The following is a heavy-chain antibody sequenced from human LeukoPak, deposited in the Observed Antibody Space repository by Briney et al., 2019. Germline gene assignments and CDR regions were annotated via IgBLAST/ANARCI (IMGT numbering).Heavy chain of an antibody. Sequence: GGSLRLSCAASGFTFSSYDMHWVRQATGKGLEWVSAIGTAGDTYYPGSVKGRFTISRENAKNSLYLQMNSLRAGDTAVYYGARGTYYYDSSGYYSFDYWGQGTLVTVSS. D-gene: IGHD3-22*01. CDR2: IGTAGDT. CDR1: GFTFSSYD. CDR3: ARGTYYYDSSGYYSFDY. V-gene: IGHV3-13*01. J-gene: IGHJ4*02.